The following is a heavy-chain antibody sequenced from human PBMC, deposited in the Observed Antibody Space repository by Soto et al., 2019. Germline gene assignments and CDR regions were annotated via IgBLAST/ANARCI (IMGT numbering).Heavy chain of an antibody. J-gene: IGHJ5*02. V-gene: IGHV1-69*06. CDR1: GDTFSRYT. D-gene: IGHD6-13*01. CDR2: IIPIFEGA. CDR3: ARDGSSNWYNWLDP. Sequence: SVKSSCKASGDTFSRYTFSCVRQAPGQGLEWMGGIIPIFEGANYAQKFQGRLTITADISTSTIYMNLSGLTCDDTAVYYCARDGSSNWYNWLDPWGQGTLVTVSS.